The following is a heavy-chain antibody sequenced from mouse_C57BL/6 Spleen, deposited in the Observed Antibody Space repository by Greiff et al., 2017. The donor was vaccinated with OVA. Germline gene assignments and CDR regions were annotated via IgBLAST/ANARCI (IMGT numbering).Heavy chain of an antibody. CDR2: ISYDGSN. CDR3: ARGGYDGYAMDY. D-gene: IGHD2-2*01. Sequence: EVHLVESGPGLVKPSQSLSLTCSVTGYSITSGYYWNWIRQFPGNKLEWMGYISYDGSNNYNPSLKNRISITRDTSKNQFFLKLNSVTTEDTATYYCARGGYDGYAMDYWGQGTSVTVSS. V-gene: IGHV3-6*01. CDR1: GYSITSGYY. J-gene: IGHJ4*01.